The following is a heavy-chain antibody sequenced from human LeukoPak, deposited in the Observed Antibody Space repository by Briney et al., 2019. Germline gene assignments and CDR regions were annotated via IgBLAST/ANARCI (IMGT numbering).Heavy chain of an antibody. CDR3: ARYRNEALFAFDI. V-gene: IGHV4-59*01. J-gene: IGHJ3*02. CDR1: GDTISNYY. CDR2: IYYSGST. Sequence: PSETLSLTCTVSGDTISNYYWSWIRQPPGKGLEWIGYIYYSGSTNYNPSLKSRVTISFTSKNQFSLKLNSVTAADTAVYYCARYRNEALFAFDISSQGTVVTVSS. D-gene: IGHD1-14*01.